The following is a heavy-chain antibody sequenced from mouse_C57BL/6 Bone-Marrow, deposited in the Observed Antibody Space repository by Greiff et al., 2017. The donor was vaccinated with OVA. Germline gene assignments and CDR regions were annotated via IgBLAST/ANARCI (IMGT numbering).Heavy chain of an antibody. CDR1: GFTFSSYA. CDR3: ARLLDAMNY. D-gene: IGHD2-1*01. J-gene: IGHJ4*01. Sequence: EVNVVESGEGLVKPGGSLKFSCAASGFTFSSYAMSWVRQTPEKRLEWVAYISSGGDYTYYADTVKGRFTISKDNARNTLYLQMSSLKSEDTAMYYCARLLDAMNYWGRGTAVTVTS. V-gene: IGHV5S21*01. CDR2: ISSGGDYT.